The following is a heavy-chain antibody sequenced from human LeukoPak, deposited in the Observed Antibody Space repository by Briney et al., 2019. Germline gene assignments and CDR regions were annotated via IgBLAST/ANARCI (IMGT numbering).Heavy chain of an antibody. Sequence: PSETLSLTCAVSGGSISSDYWSWIRQPLGKGLEWIGYIHYSGSTNYNPSLKSRVTISVDTSKKQFSLKLRSVTAADTAVYYCARRERLGAFDIWGQGTMVTVSS. D-gene: IGHD3-10*01. CDR1: GGSISSDY. CDR2: IHYSGST. J-gene: IGHJ3*02. V-gene: IGHV4-59*08. CDR3: ARRERLGAFDI.